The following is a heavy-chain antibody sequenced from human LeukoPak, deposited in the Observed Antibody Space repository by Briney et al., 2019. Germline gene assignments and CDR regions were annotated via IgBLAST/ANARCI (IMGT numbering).Heavy chain of an antibody. CDR2: IYYSGTT. J-gene: IGHJ5*02. CDR1: GGLISISTYY. D-gene: IGHD3-10*01. V-gene: IGHV4-39*07. CDR3: ARGRSPRSGSHGRWFDP. Sequence: SETLSLTCTVSGGLISISTYYWGWIRQPPGKGLEWIGSIYYSGTTHYNPSLKSRVTIAVDTSKNQFSLKLISVTAADTAVYYCARGRSPRSGSHGRWFDPWGQGTLVTVSS.